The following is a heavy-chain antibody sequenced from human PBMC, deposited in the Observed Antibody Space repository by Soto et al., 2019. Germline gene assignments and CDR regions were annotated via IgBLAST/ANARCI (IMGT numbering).Heavy chain of an antibody. V-gene: IGHV1-18*01. CDR1: GYIFRSYG. Sequence: QVQLVQSGGEVKKSGASVKVSCKASGYIFRSYGISWVRQAPGQGLEWMGWINVKNGNTKHVEKFQGRVTMTTDTSTSTAYMELRNLTSDDTAVYYRARGIAVEPTANWFDPWGHGTLVIVSS. CDR3: ARGIAVEPTANWFDP. D-gene: IGHD6-19*01. CDR2: INVKNGNT. J-gene: IGHJ5*02.